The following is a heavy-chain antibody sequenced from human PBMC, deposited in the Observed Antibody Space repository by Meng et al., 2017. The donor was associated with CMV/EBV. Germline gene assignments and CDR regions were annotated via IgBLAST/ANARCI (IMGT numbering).Heavy chain of an antibody. V-gene: IGHV1-46*01. CDR2: INPSGGST. Sequence: VQVGQAGAEVKKPWASVKVSCKASGYTFTSYYMHWVRQAPGQGLEGMGIINPSGGSTSYAQKFQGRVTMTRDTSTSTVYMELSSLRSEDTAVYYCAREEGIAARSDWFDPWGQGTLVTVSS. CDR3: AREEGIAARSDWFDP. J-gene: IGHJ5*02. D-gene: IGHD6-6*01. CDR1: GYTFTSYY.